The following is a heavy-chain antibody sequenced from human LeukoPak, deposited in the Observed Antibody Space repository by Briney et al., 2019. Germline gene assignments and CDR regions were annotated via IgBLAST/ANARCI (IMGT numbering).Heavy chain of an antibody. CDR3: ARLLYGVYSHYFDY. CDR2: IYPGDSET. D-gene: IGHD4-17*01. V-gene: IGHV5-51*01. CDR1: GYLFTNYW. J-gene: IGHJ4*02. Sequence: GESLKISCKGSGYLFTNYWIGWVRQMPGKGLEWMGIIYPGDSETRYGPSSQGQVTISADKSINTAYLQWSGLKASDTAMYYCARLLYGVYSHYFDYWGQGTLVTVSS.